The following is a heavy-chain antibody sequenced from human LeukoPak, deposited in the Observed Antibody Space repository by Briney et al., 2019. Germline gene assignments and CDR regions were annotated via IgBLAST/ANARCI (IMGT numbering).Heavy chain of an antibody. Sequence: PSGTLSLTCTVSGGSISSSSYYWGWIRQPPGKGLEWIGSIYYSGSTYYNRSLKSRVTISVDTSKNQFSLKLSSVTAADTAVYYCARNRYYYGSGNYGVPNWFDPWGQGILVTVSS. D-gene: IGHD3-10*01. CDR3: ARNRYYYGSGNYGVPNWFDP. J-gene: IGHJ5*02. V-gene: IGHV4-39*01. CDR1: GGSISSSSYY. CDR2: IYYSGST.